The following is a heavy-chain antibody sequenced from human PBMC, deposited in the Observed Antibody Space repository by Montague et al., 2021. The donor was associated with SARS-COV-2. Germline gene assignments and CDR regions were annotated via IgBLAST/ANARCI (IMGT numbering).Heavy chain of an antibody. CDR1: SASISNDIYY. CDR3: ARQDIQLRFDL. V-gene: IGHV4-39*01. CDR2: SRYGGTS. D-gene: IGHD1-1*01. Sequence: SETLSLTCTVSSASISNDIYYWGWIRQPPGKGPEWIGGSRYGGTSYYNPSLKSRVTMSIDTSKNQCSLTMTAVTAADTAVYFCARQDIQLRFDLWGRGTLVTVSS. J-gene: IGHJ2*01.